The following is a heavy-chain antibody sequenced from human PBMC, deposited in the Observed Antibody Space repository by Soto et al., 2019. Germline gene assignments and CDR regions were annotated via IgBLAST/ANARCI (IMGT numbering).Heavy chain of an antibody. D-gene: IGHD6-6*01. J-gene: IGHJ4*02. V-gene: IGHV4-59*01. CDR2: IYYSGST. Sequence: QVQLQESGPGLVKPSETLSLTCTVSGGSISSYYWSWIRQPPGKGLEWIGYIYYSGSTNYNPSHKGRVTISVDTSKNQFSLKLSSVTAADTAVYYCARDLSGEGQLVLPYWGQGTLVTVSS. CDR3: ARDLSGEGQLVLPY. CDR1: GGSISSYY.